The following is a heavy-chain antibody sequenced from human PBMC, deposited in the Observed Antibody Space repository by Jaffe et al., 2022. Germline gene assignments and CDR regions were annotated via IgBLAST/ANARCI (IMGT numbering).Heavy chain of an antibody. Sequence: QVQLQESGPGLVKPSETLSLTCTVSGGSISSYYWSWIRQPPGKGLEWIGYIYYSGSTNYNPSLKSRVTISVDTSKNQFSLKLSSVTAADTAVYYCARSPYSRGWFDPWGQGTLVTVSS. CDR3: ARSPYSRGWFDP. CDR1: GGSISSYY. J-gene: IGHJ5*02. CDR2: IYYSGST. D-gene: IGHD6-13*01. V-gene: IGHV4-59*01.